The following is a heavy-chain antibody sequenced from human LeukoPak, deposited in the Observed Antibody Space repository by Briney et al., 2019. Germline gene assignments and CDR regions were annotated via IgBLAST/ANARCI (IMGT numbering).Heavy chain of an antibody. CDR2: IIPILGIA. D-gene: IGHD5-12*01. J-gene: IGHJ1*01. V-gene: IGHV1-69*04. Sequence: GASVKVSCKASGGTFSSYAISWVRQAPGQGLEWMGRIIPILGIANYAQKFQGRVTITADKSTSTAYMELSSLGSEDTAVYYCAVPAGVVASSEYFQHWGQGTLVTVSS. CDR3: AVPAGVVASSEYFQH. CDR1: GGTFSSYA.